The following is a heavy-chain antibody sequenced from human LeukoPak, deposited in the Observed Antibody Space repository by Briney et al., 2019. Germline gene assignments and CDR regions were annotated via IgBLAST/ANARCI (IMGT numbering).Heavy chain of an antibody. J-gene: IGHJ4*02. Sequence: SETLSLTGTVSGDSISSGNLCWGWIRQPPGKGLQWIGSIHYRGSTYYNPSLKSRVTFSVDTSKNQFSLQLSSVTAADTAVYYCARANMVRGVIVFWGQGTLVTASS. CDR1: GDSISSGNLC. CDR3: ARANMVRGVIVF. D-gene: IGHD3-10*01. V-gene: IGHV4-39*01. CDR2: IHYRGST.